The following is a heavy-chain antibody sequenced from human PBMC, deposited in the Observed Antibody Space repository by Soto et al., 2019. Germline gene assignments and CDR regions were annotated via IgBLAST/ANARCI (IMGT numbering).Heavy chain of an antibody. CDR1: GASISSGDFV. CDR2: VRYSGST. D-gene: IGHD1-26*01. Sequence: QVQLRESGPGLVKPSQTLSLTCTVSGASISSGDFVWSWIRQPPGKGLEWTGYVRYSGSTYYNPSLKCRVTISVDTSKNQFSLTLSSVTAADTAVYYCARLGGSVDDWGQGTLVTVS. CDR3: ARLGGSVDD. J-gene: IGHJ4*02. V-gene: IGHV4-30-4*01.